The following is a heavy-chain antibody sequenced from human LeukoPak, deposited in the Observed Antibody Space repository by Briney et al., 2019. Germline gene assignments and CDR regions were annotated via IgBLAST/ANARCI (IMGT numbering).Heavy chain of an antibody. J-gene: IGHJ4*02. CDR3: AGIYHILTLYYYFDY. Sequence: GGSLRLSCAASGFTFSSYAMSWVRQAPGKGLEWVSAISGSGGSTYYADSAKGRFTISRDNSKNTLYLQMNSLRAEDTAVYYCAGIYHILTLYYYFDYWGQGTLVTVSS. CDR1: GFTFSSYA. D-gene: IGHD3-9*01. V-gene: IGHV3-23*01. CDR2: ISGSGGST.